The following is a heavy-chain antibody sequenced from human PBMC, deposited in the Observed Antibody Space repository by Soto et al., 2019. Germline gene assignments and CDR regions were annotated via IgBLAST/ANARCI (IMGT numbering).Heavy chain of an antibody. CDR1: GFTFSSYG. D-gene: IGHD4-4*01. CDR3: ARGRRRDGYSVDY. Sequence: GGSLRLSCAASGFTFSSYGMHWVRQAPGKGLEWVAVIWYDGSNKYYADSVKGRFTISRDNSKNTLYLQMNSLRAEDTAVYYCARGRRRDGYSVDYWGQGTLVTVSS. V-gene: IGHV3-33*01. CDR2: IWYDGSNK. J-gene: IGHJ4*02.